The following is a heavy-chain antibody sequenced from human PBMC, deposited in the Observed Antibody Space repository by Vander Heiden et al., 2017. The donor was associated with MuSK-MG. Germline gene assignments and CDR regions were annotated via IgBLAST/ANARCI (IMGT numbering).Heavy chain of an antibody. CDR1: GGSISSGGYY. V-gene: IGHV4-31*03. J-gene: IGHJ4*02. CDR2: IYYSGST. D-gene: IGHD3-10*01. CDR3: ARGPYGSGTYYQIDY. Sequence: QVQLQESGPGLVKPSQTLSLTCSVSGGSISSGGYYWSWIRHHPGKGLELIGHIYYSGSTYYNPALKSRLTISVDTSRNQFSLKLNSVTAADTAVYYCARGPYGSGTYYQIDYWGQGTLVTVSS.